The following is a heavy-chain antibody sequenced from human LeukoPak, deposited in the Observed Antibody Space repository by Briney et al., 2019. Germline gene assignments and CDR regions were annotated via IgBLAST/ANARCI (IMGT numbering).Heavy chain of an antibody. V-gene: IGHV3-21*05. D-gene: IGHD3-9*01. J-gene: IGHJ4*02. Sequence: GGSLRLSCAASGFKFSTYSMNWVRQAPGKGLEWISYITSSSTIYYADSVKGRFTISRDNAKNSLYLQMNSLRAEDTAVYYCARDLDYDILTGYYPYDYWGQGTLVTVSS. CDR1: GFKFSTYS. CDR3: ARDLDYDILTGYYPYDY. CDR2: ITSSSTI.